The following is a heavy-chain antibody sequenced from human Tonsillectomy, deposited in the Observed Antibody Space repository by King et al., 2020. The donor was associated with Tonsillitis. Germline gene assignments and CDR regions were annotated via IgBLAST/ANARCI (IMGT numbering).Heavy chain of an antibody. CDR3: ARQRPYSCPGT. J-gene: IGHJ5*02. Sequence: QLQESGPGLVKPSETLSLTCSVSGGSISSSSDYWGWIRQPPGKGLEWIGSIYYSGSTYYNPSLKSRVTISVDTSKNQFSLKLSSVTAADTAVYFCARQRPYSCPGTWGQGTLVTVSS. V-gene: IGHV4-39*01. CDR2: IYYSGST. CDR1: GGSISSSSDY. D-gene: IGHD1-26*01.